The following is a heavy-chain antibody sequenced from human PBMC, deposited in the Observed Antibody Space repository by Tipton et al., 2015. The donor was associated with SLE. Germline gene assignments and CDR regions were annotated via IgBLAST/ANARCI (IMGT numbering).Heavy chain of an antibody. CDR2: IYRSGSA. J-gene: IGHJ4*02. CDR3: ARNGFYSLVY. CDR1: SGSISSSDW. V-gene: IGHV4-4*02. D-gene: IGHD3-22*01. Sequence: SLRLSCAVSSGSISSSDWWSWVRQPPGKGLEWIGEIYRSGSATYNPSLKSRVTISMDKSKDQFSLNLASVTPADTAVYYCARNGFYSLVYWGQGTLVTVSS.